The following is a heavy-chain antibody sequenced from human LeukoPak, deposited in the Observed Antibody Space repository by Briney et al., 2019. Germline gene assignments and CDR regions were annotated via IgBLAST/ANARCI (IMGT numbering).Heavy chain of an antibody. CDR1: GDSISYFY. V-gene: IGHV4-4*07. J-gene: IGHJ4*02. D-gene: IGHD6-6*01. Sequence: PSETLSLTCSVSGDSISYFYWSWIRQAAGKGLEWIGRISGSGSTDYNASLKSRVTISVDTSKNQFSLKLRSMTAADTAVYYCARDKGTSYLSSFDYWGQGTLVTVSS. CDR2: ISGSGST. CDR3: ARDKGTSYLSSFDY.